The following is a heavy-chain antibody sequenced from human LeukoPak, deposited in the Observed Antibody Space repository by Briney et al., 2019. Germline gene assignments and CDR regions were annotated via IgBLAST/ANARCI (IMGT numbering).Heavy chain of an antibody. J-gene: IGHJ4*02. CDR2: IYYSGST. D-gene: IGHD6-19*01. CDR3: ARQGSGWYYFDY. V-gene: IGHV4-59*01. Sequence: SETLSLTCTVSGGSISSYYWSWIRQPPGKGLEWIGYIYYSGSTNYNPSLKSRVTISVDTSKNQFSLKLSSVTAADTAVYYCARQGSGWYYFDYWGQGTLVTVSS. CDR1: GGSISSYY.